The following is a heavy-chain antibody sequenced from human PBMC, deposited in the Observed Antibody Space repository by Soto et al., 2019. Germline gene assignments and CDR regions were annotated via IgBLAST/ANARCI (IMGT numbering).Heavy chain of an antibody. Sequence: QVTLKESGPVLVKPTETLTLTCTVSGFSLSNARMGVSWIRQPPGKALEWLAHIFSNDEKSYSTSLKSRLTTRKSTXXSQVVLTMTNMDPVDTATYYCARIGGQQLVYWFDPWGQGTLVTVSS. CDR3: ARIGGQQLVYWFDP. CDR1: GFSLSNARMG. D-gene: IGHD6-13*01. V-gene: IGHV2-26*01. CDR2: IFSNDEK. J-gene: IGHJ5*02.